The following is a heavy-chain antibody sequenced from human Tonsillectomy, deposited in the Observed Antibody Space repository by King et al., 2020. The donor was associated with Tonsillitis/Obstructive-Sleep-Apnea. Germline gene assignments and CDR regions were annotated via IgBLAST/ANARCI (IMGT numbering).Heavy chain of an antibody. CDR3: ASGGPMTIMYYFDY. V-gene: IGHV3-30*04. CDR2: ISYDGSNE. D-gene: IGHD4/OR15-4a*01. J-gene: IGHJ4*02. Sequence: VQLVESGGGVVQPGRSLRLSCAASGFTFSSYAMYWVRQAPGKGLEWVAVISYDGSNEYYANSVKGRFTISRDNSKNTVYLQMNSLRAEDTAVYYCASGGPMTIMYYFDYWGQGTLVSVSS. CDR1: GFTFSSYA.